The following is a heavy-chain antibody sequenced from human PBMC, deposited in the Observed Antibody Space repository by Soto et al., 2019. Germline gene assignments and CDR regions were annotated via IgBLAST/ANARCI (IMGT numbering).Heavy chain of an antibody. D-gene: IGHD1-7*01. Sequence: EVQLVESGGGLVKPGGSLRLSCAASGFTFSSYSMNWVRKAPGKGLEWVSSISSSSSYIYYADSVKGRFTISRDNAKNSLYLKMNSLRAEDAAVYYCAREGYKWNYKGDYWGQGTLVTVSS. J-gene: IGHJ4*02. V-gene: IGHV3-21*01. CDR1: GFTFSSYS. CDR2: ISSSSSYI. CDR3: AREGYKWNYKGDY.